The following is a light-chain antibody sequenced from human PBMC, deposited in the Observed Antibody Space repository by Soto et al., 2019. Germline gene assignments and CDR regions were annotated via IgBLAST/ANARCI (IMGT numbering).Light chain of an antibody. CDR3: SSYTSSITLV. V-gene: IGLV2-14*01. CDR2: EVS. Sequence: QSALTQPASVSGSPGQSITISCTGTTSDVGAYDYVSWYQQHPGKDPKLLIYEVSNRPSGVSNRFSGSKSGNTASLTISGLQAEDEADYYCSSYTSSITLVFGGGTKLTVL. CDR1: TSDVGAYDY. J-gene: IGLJ2*01.